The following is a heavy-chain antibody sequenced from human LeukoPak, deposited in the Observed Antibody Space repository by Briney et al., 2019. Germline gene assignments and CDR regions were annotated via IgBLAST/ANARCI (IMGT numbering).Heavy chain of an antibody. J-gene: IGHJ5*02. Sequence: SEKVFYKASGHTYTRYYMHWVRQAPGQGREGMGWNNPNSWHTNYAQKFQGRHTKHRHTPIRTVDMELSRLRSDDTAVYYCARDPWQRNWFDPWGRGTLIAVSS. V-gene: IGHV1-2*02. CDR3: ARDPWQRNWFDP. D-gene: IGHD5-12*01. CDR1: GHTYTRYY. CDR2: NNPNSWHT.